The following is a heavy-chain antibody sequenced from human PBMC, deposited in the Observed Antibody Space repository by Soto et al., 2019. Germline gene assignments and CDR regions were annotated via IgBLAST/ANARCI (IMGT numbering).Heavy chain of an antibody. J-gene: IGHJ4*02. CDR2: ISYDGSNK. CDR3: AKDRYSSGCVY. V-gene: IGHV3-30*18. CDR1: GFTFSSYG. D-gene: IGHD6-19*01. Sequence: QVQLVESGGGVVQPGRSLRLSCAASGFTFSSYGMHWVRQAPGKGLEWVAVISYDGSNKYYADSVKGRFTISRDNSKNTLYLQMNSLRAEDTAVYYCAKDRYSSGCVYWGQGTLGTVSS.